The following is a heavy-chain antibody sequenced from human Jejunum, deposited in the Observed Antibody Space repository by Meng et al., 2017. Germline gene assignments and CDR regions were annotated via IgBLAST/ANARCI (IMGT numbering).Heavy chain of an antibody. CDR2: MDYRGST. CDR3: ARGELLWDY. V-gene: IGHV4-30-4*01. Sequence: VHRQDPGPGMVKPYPTLSLTCTVSGDSISSGEYFWSWIRQPPGKGLEWIGYMDYRGSTFYNPSLKSRVTISVDTSKNQFSLKLSSLTAADTAVYFCARGELLWDYWGQGTLVTVSS. CDR1: GDSISSGEYF. J-gene: IGHJ4*02. D-gene: IGHD2-2*01.